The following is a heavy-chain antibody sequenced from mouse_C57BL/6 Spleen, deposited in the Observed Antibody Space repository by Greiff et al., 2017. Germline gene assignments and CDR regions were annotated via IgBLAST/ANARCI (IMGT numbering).Heavy chain of an antibody. D-gene: IGHD1-1*01. CDR3: ARLLRYQDWYFDV. Sequence: QVQLKESGAELVKPGASVKISCKASGYAFSSYWMNWVKQRPGKGLEWIGQIYPGDGDTNYNGKFKGNATLTADKSSSTAYMQRSSLTSEDSAVYFCARLLRYQDWYFDVWGTGTTVTVSS. J-gene: IGHJ1*03. CDR2: IYPGDGDT. V-gene: IGHV1-80*01. CDR1: GYAFSSYW.